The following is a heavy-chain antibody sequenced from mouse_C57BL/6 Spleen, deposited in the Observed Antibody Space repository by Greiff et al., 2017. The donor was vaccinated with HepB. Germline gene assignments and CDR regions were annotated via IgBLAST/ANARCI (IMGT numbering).Heavy chain of an antibody. CDR2: IDPSDSYT. Sequence: QVQLQQPGAELVKPGASVKLSCKASGYTFTSYWMQWVKQRPGQGLEWIGEIDPSDSYTNYNQKFKGKATLTVDTSSSTAYMQLSSLTSEDSAVYDCARSGALGSSGLDYWGQGTTLTVSS. J-gene: IGHJ2*01. D-gene: IGHD3-2*02. CDR3: ARSGALGSSGLDY. CDR1: GYTFTSYW. V-gene: IGHV1-50*01.